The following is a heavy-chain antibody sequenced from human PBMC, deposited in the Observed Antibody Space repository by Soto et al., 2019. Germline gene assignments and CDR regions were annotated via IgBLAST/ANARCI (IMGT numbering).Heavy chain of an antibody. D-gene: IGHD4-17*01. CDR3: ARPTDYHYGMQV. CDR2: IYPHDSDT. V-gene: IGHV5-51*01. Sequence: PGESLKISCKGSGYNFHTYWIAWVRQMPGKGLEWMGLIYPHDSDTRYSPSFRGQVTISADKSINTAYLQWTSLKASDTAIYFCARPTDYHYGMQVWGQGTTVTVSS. CDR1: GYNFHTYW. J-gene: IGHJ6*02.